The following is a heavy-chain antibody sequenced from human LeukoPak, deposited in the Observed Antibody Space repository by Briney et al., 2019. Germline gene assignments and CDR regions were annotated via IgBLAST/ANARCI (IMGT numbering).Heavy chain of an antibody. D-gene: IGHD1-26*01. CDR1: GFTFSSYT. V-gene: IGHV3-30*01. CDR2: ISYDGSNK. CDR3: ARGGGSYYAGLDY. J-gene: IGHJ4*02. Sequence: PGRSLRLSCAASGFTFSSYTMHWVRQAPGKGLEWVAVISYDGSNKYYADSVKGRFTISRDNSKNALYLQMNSLRAEDTAVYYCARGGGSYYAGLDYWGQGTLVTVSS.